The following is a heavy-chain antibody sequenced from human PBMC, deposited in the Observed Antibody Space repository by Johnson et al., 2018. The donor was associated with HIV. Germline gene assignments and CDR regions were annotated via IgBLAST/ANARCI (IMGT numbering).Heavy chain of an antibody. CDR2: IGTAGDT. J-gene: IGHJ3*02. CDR3: AKEMRGVAAAGKRGSSAFDI. D-gene: IGHD6-13*01. Sequence: VQLVESGGGLVQPGGSLRLSCAASGFTFSSYDMHWVRKATGKGLEWVSAIGTAGDTYYPGSVKGRFTSARENAKNTLYLQMNSLSTEDTAVYYCAKEMRGVAAAGKRGSSAFDIWGQGTMVTVSA. V-gene: IGHV3-13*01. CDR1: GFTFSSYD.